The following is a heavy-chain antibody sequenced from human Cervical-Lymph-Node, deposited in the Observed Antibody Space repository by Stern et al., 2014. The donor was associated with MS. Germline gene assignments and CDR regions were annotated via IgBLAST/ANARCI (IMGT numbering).Heavy chain of an antibody. V-gene: IGHV1-2*06. CDR3: ARRAGTVPRAPMDY. CDR1: GYTFTGYY. CDR2: INPNSGGT. J-gene: IGHJ4*02. D-gene: IGHD1-1*01. Sequence: QVQLVQSGAEVKKPGASVKVSCKASGYTFTGYYMHWVRQAPGQGLEWMRRINPNSGGTNYAQKFQGRVTMTRDTSISTAYMELSRLRSDDTAVYYCARRAGTVPRAPMDYWGQGTLVTVSS.